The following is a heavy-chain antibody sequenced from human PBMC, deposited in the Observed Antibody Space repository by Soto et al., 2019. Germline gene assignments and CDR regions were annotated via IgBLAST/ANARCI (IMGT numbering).Heavy chain of an antibody. CDR3: ATGVGPTYSYNYCMEV. Sequence: ASVKVSCKTSGYSFITNAMHWVRQAPGQRLEWLGWIKPGTGTTKYSQKFQGRVNITRDTSASTAXXXXXXXXXXXXAVYFCATGVGPTYSYNYCMEVSGQATTVTVSS. D-gene: IGHD1-26*01. V-gene: IGHV1-3*01. CDR1: GYSFITNA. CDR2: IKPGTGTT. J-gene: IGHJ6*01.